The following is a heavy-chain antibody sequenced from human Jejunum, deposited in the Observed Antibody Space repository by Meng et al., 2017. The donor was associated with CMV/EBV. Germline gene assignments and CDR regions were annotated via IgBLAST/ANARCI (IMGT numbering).Heavy chain of an antibody. J-gene: IGHJ4*02. CDR2: INGGGSST. CDR1: GLTINNSW. Sequence: SGLTINNSWMHWVRQGPGKGLEWVSRINGGGSSTNYADSVKGRFTVSRDNGKNIVYLQMNSLRAEDTAVYYCARGTGNYGDWDCWGQGTLVTVSS. V-gene: IGHV3-74*01. CDR3: ARGTGNYGDWDC. D-gene: IGHD1-7*01.